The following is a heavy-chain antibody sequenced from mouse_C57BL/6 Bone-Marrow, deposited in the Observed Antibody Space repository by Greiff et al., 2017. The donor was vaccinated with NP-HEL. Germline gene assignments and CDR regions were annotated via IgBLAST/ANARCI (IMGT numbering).Heavy chain of an antibody. V-gene: IGHV2-6*01. J-gene: IGHJ4*01. CDR1: GFSLTSYG. D-gene: IGHD3-2*02. Sequence: VQRVESGPGLVAPSQSLSITCTVSGFSLTSYGVDWVRQSPGKGLEWLGVIWGVGSTNYNSALKSRLSISKEHSKSQVFLKMNSLQTDDTAMYYCARDSSGYEAMDYWGQGTSVTVSS. CDR2: IWGVGST. CDR3: ARDSSGYEAMDY.